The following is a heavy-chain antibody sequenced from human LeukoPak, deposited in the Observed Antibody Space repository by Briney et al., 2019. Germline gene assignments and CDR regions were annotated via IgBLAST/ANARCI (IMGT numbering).Heavy chain of an antibody. CDR2: ISSSGGSA. J-gene: IGHJ3*02. V-gene: IGHV3-23*01. CDR1: GFTFSSYA. CDR3: ARGGRGSAAVVAPRSFDI. D-gene: IGHD3-22*01. Sequence: GGSLRLSCAASGFTFSSYAMSWVRQASGKGLEWVSVISSSGGSAYYADSVKGRFTISRDNSKNTLYLQMNNLRAEDTAVYYCARGGRGSAAVVAPRSFDIWGQGTMVTVSS.